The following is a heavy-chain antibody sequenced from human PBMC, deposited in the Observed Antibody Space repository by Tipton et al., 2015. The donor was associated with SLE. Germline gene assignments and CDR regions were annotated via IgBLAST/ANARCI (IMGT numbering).Heavy chain of an antibody. Sequence: TLSLTCTVSNGTISSHYWSWIRQPPGKGLEWIGYAYYSGSTNYNPSLKSRVTMSVDTSKNQFSLKLRSVTAADTAVYYCARSRGGFDYWGQGTLGAVSS. CDR1: NGTISSHY. V-gene: IGHV4-59*11. J-gene: IGHJ4*02. CDR2: AYYSGST. CDR3: ARSRGGFDY.